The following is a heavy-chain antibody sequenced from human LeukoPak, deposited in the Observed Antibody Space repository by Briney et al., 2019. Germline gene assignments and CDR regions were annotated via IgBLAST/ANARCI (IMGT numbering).Heavy chain of an antibody. J-gene: IGHJ3*02. CDR1: GGSFSGYY. CDR2: INHSGST. D-gene: IGHD3-22*01. V-gene: IGHV4-34*01. Sequence: SETLSLTCAVYGGSFSGYYWSWIRQPPGKGLEWIGEINHSGSTNYNPSLKSRVTISVDTSKNQFSLKLSSVTAADTAVYYCARTRPLYYYDSSGSLRTDAFDIWGQGTMVTVSS. CDR3: ARTRPLYYYDSSGSLRTDAFDI.